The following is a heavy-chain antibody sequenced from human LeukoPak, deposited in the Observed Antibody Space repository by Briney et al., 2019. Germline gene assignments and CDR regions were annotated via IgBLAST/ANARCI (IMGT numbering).Heavy chain of an antibody. J-gene: IGHJ4*02. Sequence: GGSLRLSCAASGSTVRTNAISGVRQAPGKGLEWVSGISDRGRAFYADSVKGRLTICRDNSKNTLYLQMNSLRAEDTAIYYCAKDLHCWSGIDYSGQRSLVTVSS. V-gene: IGHV3-23*01. D-gene: IGHD3-3*02. CDR1: GSTVRTNA. CDR3: AKDLHCWSGIDY. CDR2: ISDRGRA.